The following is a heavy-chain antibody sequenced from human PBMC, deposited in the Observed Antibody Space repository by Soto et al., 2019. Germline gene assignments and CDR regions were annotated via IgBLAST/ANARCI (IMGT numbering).Heavy chain of an antibody. Sequence: EVYLVESGGGVVRPGGSLRLSCAASGFGFDEYGMSWVRQGPGKGPEWVSGINRHGDTTGYADSVKGRFTISRDNAKTFLYLQMNGLRAEDTAFYYCARDHRWGYEYGDYGDSWGQGTLVTVSS. CDR1: GFGFDEYG. CDR3: ARDHRWGYEYGDYGDS. J-gene: IGHJ4*02. CDR2: INRHGDTT. D-gene: IGHD4-17*01. V-gene: IGHV3-20*04.